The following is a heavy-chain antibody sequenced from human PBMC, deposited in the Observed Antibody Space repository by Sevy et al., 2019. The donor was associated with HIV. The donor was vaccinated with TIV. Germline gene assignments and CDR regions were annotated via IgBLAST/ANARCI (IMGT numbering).Heavy chain of an antibody. CDR1: GYTFTGYY. D-gene: IGHD3-10*01. J-gene: IGHJ5*02. Sequence: GASVKVSCKASGYTFTGYYMHWVRQAPGQGLEWMGWINPNSGGTNYAQKFQGRVTMTRDTSISTAYMELSRLRSDDTAVYYCARDPNYYGSGRGEWIDWFDPWGQGTLVTVSS. CDR3: ARDPNYYGSGRGEWIDWFDP. CDR2: INPNSGGT. V-gene: IGHV1-2*02.